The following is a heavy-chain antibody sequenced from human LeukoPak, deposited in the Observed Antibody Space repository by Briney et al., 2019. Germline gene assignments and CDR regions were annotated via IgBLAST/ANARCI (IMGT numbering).Heavy chain of an antibody. CDR3: ARDHRWQQLVYDY. D-gene: IGHD6-13*01. Sequence: PGGSLRLSCAASGFTFSSYSMNWVRQAPGKGLEWVSSISSSSSYIYYADSVKGRFTISRDNAKNSLYLQMNSLRAEDTAVYYCARDHRWQQLVYDYWGQGTLVTVSS. CDR2: ISSSSSYI. V-gene: IGHV3-21*01. J-gene: IGHJ4*02. CDR1: GFTFSSYS.